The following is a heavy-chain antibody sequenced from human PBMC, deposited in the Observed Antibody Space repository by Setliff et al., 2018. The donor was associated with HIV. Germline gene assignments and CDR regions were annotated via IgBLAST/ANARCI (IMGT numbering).Heavy chain of an antibody. CDR2: ISYTGIT. J-gene: IGHJ4*02. CDR1: GGSISRGSYS. V-gene: IGHV4-39*01. D-gene: IGHD3-9*01. CDR3: ARQTWEYYDTLTGYYRSPKNFDS. Sequence: SETLSLTCTVSGGSISRGSYSWGWIRQPPGKGLEWIGSISYTGITNYNPSLKSRVTISVDTSQNQFSLKLTSVTAPDTAIYYCARQTWEYYDTLTGYYRSPKNFDSWGQGTLVTVSS.